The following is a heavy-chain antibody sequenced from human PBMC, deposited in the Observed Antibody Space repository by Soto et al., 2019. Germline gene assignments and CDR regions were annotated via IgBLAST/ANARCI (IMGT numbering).Heavy chain of an antibody. Sequence: EVQLLESGGGLVQPGGSLRLSCAASGLTFSSYAMSWVRQAPGKGLEWVSAIGGSGDNTYYADSVKGRFTISRDNSKNTLYMQMNSLRAEDTAAYYCAKVRYGDPGAFDIWGLGTMVTVSA. CDR2: IGGSGDNT. CDR3: AKVRYGDPGAFDI. V-gene: IGHV3-23*01. J-gene: IGHJ3*02. CDR1: GLTFSSYA. D-gene: IGHD4-17*01.